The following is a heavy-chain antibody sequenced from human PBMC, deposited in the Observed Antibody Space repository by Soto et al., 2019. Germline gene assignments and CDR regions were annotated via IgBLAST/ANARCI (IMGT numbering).Heavy chain of an antibody. J-gene: IGHJ4*02. V-gene: IGHV1-18*01. CDR3: AREDTAVALDY. D-gene: IGHD5-18*01. CDR2: ISAFNGNT. CDR1: GYTFISYG. Sequence: QVPLVQSGPEVKKPGASVKVSCKASGYTFISYGISWVRQAPGQGLEWMGRISAFNGNTNYAQKVQGRVTMTTDTFTSTAYMELRSLRSDDTAGYFCAREDTAVALDYWGQGTLVSVYS.